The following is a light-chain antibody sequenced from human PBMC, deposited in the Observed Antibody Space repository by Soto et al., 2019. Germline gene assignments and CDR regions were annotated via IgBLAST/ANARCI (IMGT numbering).Light chain of an antibody. CDR2: GWS. Sequence: PGERATLSCRASQNIRNNFLAWYHQEPGQAPRRLVYGWSTRAAGIPDRFTGSGSATDFTLTISRVEPEDCGMFYCKQYERAVYTFGKGTKLEIK. V-gene: IGKV3-20*01. CDR1: QNIRNNF. J-gene: IGKJ2*01. CDR3: KQYERAVYT.